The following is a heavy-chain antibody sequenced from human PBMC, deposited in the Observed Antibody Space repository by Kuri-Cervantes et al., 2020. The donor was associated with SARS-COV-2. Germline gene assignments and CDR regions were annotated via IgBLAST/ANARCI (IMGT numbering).Heavy chain of an antibody. CDR1: GYSISSGYF. Sequence: SETLSLTCSVSGYSISSGYFWGWIRQSPEKGLEWIGSIFHSGSTYYNPSLKSRVIMSVDTSKNQFSLNLTSVTAADTALYFCASFRFSGYSPHWGPGIPVTVSS. V-gene: IGHV4-38-2*02. J-gene: IGHJ4*02. D-gene: IGHD5-12*01. CDR2: IFHSGST. CDR3: ASFRFSGYSPH.